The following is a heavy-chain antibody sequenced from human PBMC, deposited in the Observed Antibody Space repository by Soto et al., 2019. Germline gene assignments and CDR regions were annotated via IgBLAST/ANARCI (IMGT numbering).Heavy chain of an antibody. CDR2: IYYSGST. Sequence: PSETLSLTCTISGGSISSGGYYWSWIRQHPGKGLEWIGYIYYSGSTYYTPSLKSRVTISVDTSKNQFSLKLSSVTAADTAVYYCARVSYGDYRYYFDYWGQGTLVTVSS. D-gene: IGHD4-17*01. V-gene: IGHV4-31*03. CDR3: ARVSYGDYRYYFDY. CDR1: GGSISSGGYY. J-gene: IGHJ4*02.